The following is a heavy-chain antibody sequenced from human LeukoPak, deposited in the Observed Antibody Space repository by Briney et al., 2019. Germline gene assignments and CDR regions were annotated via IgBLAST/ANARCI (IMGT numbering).Heavy chain of an antibody. CDR3: GRSILDY. J-gene: IGHJ4*02. CDR1: GFTFSTYN. Sequence: GGSLRLSCAASGFTFSTYNMNWVRQAPGKGLEWVSYISNSSSDIHYADSVKGRFTISRDNAKNSLYLQMNSLRAEDTVVYYCGRSILDYWGQGTLVTVSS. CDR2: ISNSSSDI. V-gene: IGHV3-21*01. D-gene: IGHD3-3*01.